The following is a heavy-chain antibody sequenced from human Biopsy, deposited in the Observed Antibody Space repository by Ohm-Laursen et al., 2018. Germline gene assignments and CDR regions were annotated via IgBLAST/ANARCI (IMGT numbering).Heavy chain of an antibody. CDR1: GYTFTDSY. Sequence: GASVKASCKASGYTFTDSYMHWVRQAPGQGLEGMGWINPNSGGTNYAQKFQGRVTMTRDTSMSTAYMELNRLRSDDTAVYYCARGGLNYWYFDLWGRGTLVTVSS. CDR3: ARGGLNYWYFDL. D-gene: IGHD1-26*01. CDR2: INPNSGGT. J-gene: IGHJ2*01. V-gene: IGHV1-2*02.